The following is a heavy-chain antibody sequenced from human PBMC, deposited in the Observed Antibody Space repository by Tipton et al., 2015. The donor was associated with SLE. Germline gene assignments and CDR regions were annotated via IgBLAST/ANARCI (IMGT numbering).Heavy chain of an antibody. D-gene: IGHD6-19*01. CDR1: GGSISSSNYY. Sequence: GLVKPSETLSLTCTVSGGSISSSNYYWGWIRQPPGKGLEWIATIYYNGATQYNPSLKSRVTISIDTSKNQFSLKLSSVTAADTAVYYCARQGQWPHFDYWGQGTLVTVSS. J-gene: IGHJ4*02. CDR2: IYYNGAT. CDR3: ARQGQWPHFDY. V-gene: IGHV4-39*01.